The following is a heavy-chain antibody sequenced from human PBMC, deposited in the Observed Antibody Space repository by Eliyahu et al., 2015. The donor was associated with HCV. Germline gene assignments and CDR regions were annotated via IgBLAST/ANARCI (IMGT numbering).Heavy chain of an antibody. CDR2: IYGGGST. D-gene: IGHD3-16*01. Sequence: EVQVEETGGGLIQPGGSLRLSCAASGFTVSSNYMSWVRQAPGKGLEWVSVIYGGGSTYYADSVKGRFTISRDNSKNTLYLQMNTLRAEDTAVYYCARSIGGFDPWGQGTLVTVSS. J-gene: IGHJ5*02. CDR1: GFTVSSNY. V-gene: IGHV3-53*02. CDR3: ARSIGGFDP.